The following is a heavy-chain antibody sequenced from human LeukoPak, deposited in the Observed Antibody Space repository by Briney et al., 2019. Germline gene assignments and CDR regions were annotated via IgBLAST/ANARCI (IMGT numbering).Heavy chain of an antibody. CDR1: GFTFSSYD. Sequence: TGGSLRLSCAASGFTFSSYDMHWVRQATGKGLEWVSAIGTAGDTYYPGSVKGRFTISRDNAKNSLYLQMNSLRAEDTAVYYCARDAGSMYNWNYGGHLFDYWGQGTLVTVSS. J-gene: IGHJ4*02. V-gene: IGHV3-13*01. CDR3: ARDAGSMYNWNYGGHLFDY. D-gene: IGHD1-7*01. CDR2: IGTAGDT.